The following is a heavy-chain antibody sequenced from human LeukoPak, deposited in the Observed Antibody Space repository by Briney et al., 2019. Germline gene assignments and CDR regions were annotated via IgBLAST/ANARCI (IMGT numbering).Heavy chain of an antibody. D-gene: IGHD3-22*01. CDR1: GFTFSSYW. J-gene: IGHJ6*03. Sequence: GGSLRLSCAASGFTFSSYWMSWVRQAPGKGLEWVANIKQDGSEKYYVDSVKGRFTISRDNAKNSLYLQMNSLRAEDTAVYYCARDKEGGYLYYYYYMDVWGKGTTVTVSS. V-gene: IGHV3-7*01. CDR2: IKQDGSEK. CDR3: ARDKEGGYLYYYYYMDV.